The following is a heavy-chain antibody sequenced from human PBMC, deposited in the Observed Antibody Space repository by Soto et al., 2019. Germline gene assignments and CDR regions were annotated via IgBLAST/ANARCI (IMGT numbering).Heavy chain of an antibody. J-gene: IGHJ6*02. CDR2: INHSGST. V-gene: IGHV4-34*01. CDR3: ARGAQDYYYGMDV. CDR1: GGSFSGYY. Sequence: SETLSLTCAVYGGSFSGYYWSWIRQPPGKGLEWIGEINHSGSTNYNPSLKSRVTISVDTSKNQFSLKLSSVTAADTAVYYCARGAQDYYYGMDVWGQGTTVTAP.